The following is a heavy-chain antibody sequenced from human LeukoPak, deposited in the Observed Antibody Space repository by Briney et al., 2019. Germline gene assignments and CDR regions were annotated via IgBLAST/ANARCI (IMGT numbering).Heavy chain of an antibody. J-gene: IGHJ4*02. CDR3: AKDTSLRPIASDY. CDR2: ISGSGGST. V-gene: IGHV3-23*01. D-gene: IGHD2-21*01. CDR1: GFTFSGYA. Sequence: GGSLRLSCAASGFTFSGYAMSWVRQAPGKGLEWVSAISGSGGSTYYADSVKGRFTISRDNSKNTLYLQMNSLRAEDTAVYYCAKDTSLRPIASDYWGQGTLVTVSS.